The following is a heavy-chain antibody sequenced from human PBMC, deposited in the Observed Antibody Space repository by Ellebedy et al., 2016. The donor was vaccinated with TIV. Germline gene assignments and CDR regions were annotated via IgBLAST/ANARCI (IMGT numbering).Heavy chain of an antibody. CDR1: GYSFTNYW. D-gene: IGHD3-10*01. J-gene: IGHJ4*02. Sequence: GESLKISCKGSGYSFTNYWIGRVRQMPGKGLEWMGIIYPGDSDTRYSPSFQGQITTSADKSISTAYLQWSSLKASDTAMYYCARQEPGSGTPSGYWGQGTLVTVSS. V-gene: IGHV5-51*01. CDR2: IYPGDSDT. CDR3: ARQEPGSGTPSGY.